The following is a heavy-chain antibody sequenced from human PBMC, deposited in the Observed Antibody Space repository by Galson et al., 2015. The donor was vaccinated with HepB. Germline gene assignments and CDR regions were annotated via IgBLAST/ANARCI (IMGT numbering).Heavy chain of an antibody. CDR2: AYYRSEWTL. J-gene: IGHJ4*02. Sequence: CAISGDSVSGTGVTWNWIRQSPSRGLEWLGRAYYRSEWTLDYAGSLKSRMTIRPDTSRNQLSLQLNSVTPEDTAIYYCARNLKEAAAFDFWGQGTLVTVSS. CDR1: GDSVSGTGVT. V-gene: IGHV6-1*01. D-gene: IGHD2-2*01. CDR3: ARNLKEAAAFDF.